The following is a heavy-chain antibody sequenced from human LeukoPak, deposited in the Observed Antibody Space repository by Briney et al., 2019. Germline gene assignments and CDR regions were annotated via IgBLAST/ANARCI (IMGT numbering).Heavy chain of an antibody. J-gene: IGHJ3*02. D-gene: IGHD1-20*01. CDR2: ISGSGGST. CDR3: AKDNRITGRMIVIDAFDI. Sequence: PGGTLRLSCAASGFTFSSYGMSWVRQAPGKGLEWVSAISGSGGSTYYADSVKGRFTISRDNSKNTLYLQMNSLRAEDTAVYYCAKDNRITGRMIVIDAFDIWGQGTMVTVSS. V-gene: IGHV3-23*01. CDR1: GFTFSSYG.